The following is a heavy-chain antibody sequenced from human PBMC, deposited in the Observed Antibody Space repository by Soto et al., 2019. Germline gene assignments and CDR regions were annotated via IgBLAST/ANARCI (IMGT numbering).Heavy chain of an antibody. CDR1: GYSFTSYW. J-gene: IGHJ5*02. Sequence: HGESLKISCKGSGYSFTSYWIGWVRQMPGKGLEWMGIIYPGDSDTRYSPSFQGQVTISADKSISTAYLQWSSLKASDTAMYCCASTSIAAAGKDYNWFDPWGQGTLVTVSS. V-gene: IGHV5-51*01. CDR2: IYPGDSDT. D-gene: IGHD6-13*01. CDR3: ASTSIAAAGKDYNWFDP.